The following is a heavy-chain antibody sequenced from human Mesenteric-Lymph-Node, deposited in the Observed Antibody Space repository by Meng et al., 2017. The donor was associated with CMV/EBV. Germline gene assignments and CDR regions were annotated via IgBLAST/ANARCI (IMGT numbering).Heavy chain of an antibody. CDR2: IYSGGTT. CDR1: GFTVSSLY. CDR3: ARALMGAWGMDV. D-gene: IGHD3-16*01. Sequence: GESLKISCAASGFTVSSLYMSWVRQAPGKGLEWVSLIYSGGTTYYADSVKGRFTISRDNSKNTVYLQMNSLRAEDTAVYYCARALMGAWGMDVWGQGTTVTVSS. J-gene: IGHJ6*02. V-gene: IGHV3-53*01.